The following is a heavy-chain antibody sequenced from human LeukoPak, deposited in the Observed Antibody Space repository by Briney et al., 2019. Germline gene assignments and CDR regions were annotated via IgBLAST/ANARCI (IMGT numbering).Heavy chain of an antibody. CDR2: ISGSGGST. D-gene: IGHD4/OR15-4a*01. J-gene: IGHJ4*02. V-gene: IGHV3-23*01. CDR3: AKGDYGERLWGVDY. CDR1: GFTFGSYA. Sequence: PGGSLRLSCAASGFTFGSYAMSWVRQAPGKGLEWVSAISGSGGSTYYADSVKGRFTISRDNSKNTLYLQMNSLRAEDTAVYYCAKGDYGERLWGVDYWGQGTLVTVSS.